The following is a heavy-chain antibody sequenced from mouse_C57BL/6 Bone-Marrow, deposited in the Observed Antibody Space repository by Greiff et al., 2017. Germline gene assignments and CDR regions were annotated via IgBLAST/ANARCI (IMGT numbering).Heavy chain of an antibody. CDR2: IYPGSGST. Sequence: VQLQQPGAELVKPGASVKMSCKASGYTFTSYWITWVKQRPGQGLEWIGDIYPGSGSTNYNEKFKSKATLTVDTSSSTAYMQLSSLTSEDSAVXYCARGSGSSPAWFAYWGQGTLVTVSA. D-gene: IGHD1-1*01. V-gene: IGHV1-55*01. J-gene: IGHJ3*01. CDR1: GYTFTSYW. CDR3: ARGSGSSPAWFAY.